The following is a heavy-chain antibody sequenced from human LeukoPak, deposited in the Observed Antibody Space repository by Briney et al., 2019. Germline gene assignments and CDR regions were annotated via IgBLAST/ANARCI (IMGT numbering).Heavy chain of an antibody. D-gene: IGHD6-19*01. CDR1: GGTFSSYA. V-gene: IGHV1-69*13. J-gene: IGHJ3*02. CDR2: IIPIFGTA. Sequence: ASVKVSCKASGGTFSSYAISWVRQAPGQGLEWMGGIIPIFGTANYAQKFQGRVTITADESTSTAYMELSSLRSEDTAVYYCARGGVAAVAAKGAFDIWGQGTMVTVSS. CDR3: ARGGVAAVAAKGAFDI.